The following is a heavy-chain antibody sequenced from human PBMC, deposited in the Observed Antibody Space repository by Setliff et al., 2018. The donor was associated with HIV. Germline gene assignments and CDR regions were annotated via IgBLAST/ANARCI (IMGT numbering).Heavy chain of an antibody. CDR1: GGSLSDYY. V-gene: IGHV4-34*01. CDR3: ARDQGLELRGDYYYYGMDV. D-gene: IGHD1-7*01. J-gene: IGHJ6*02. Sequence: SETLSLTCAVYGGSLSDYYWSWIRQPPGKGLEWLGEIHSSGNTNYSPSLKGRVTISVDTPKNQYSLKLSSVSAADTAVYYCARDQGLELRGDYYYYGMDVWGQGTTVTVSS. CDR2: IHSSGNT.